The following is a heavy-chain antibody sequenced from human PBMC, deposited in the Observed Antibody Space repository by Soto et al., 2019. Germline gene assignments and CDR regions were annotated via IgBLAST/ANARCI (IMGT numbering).Heavy chain of an antibody. V-gene: IGHV4-59*12. D-gene: IGHD3-16*01. Sequence: QVQLQESGPGLVKPSETLSLTCTVSGGSISHFYWYWIRQPPGKGLEWIAYVFYSVSTNYNPSLTSRVIMSVETSKNQFSLKLRSVTAADTAVYYCASGADDYPNGMDVWGQGTTVTVSS. CDR2: VFYSVST. CDR3: ASGADDYPNGMDV. CDR1: GGSISHFY. J-gene: IGHJ6*02.